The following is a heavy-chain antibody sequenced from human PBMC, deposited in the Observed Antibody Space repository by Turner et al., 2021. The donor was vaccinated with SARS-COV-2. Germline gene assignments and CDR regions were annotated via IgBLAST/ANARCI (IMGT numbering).Heavy chain of an antibody. Sequence: QVPLQQSGPGLVKPSDTLSLNCTFSGDSINSYYWSWIRRSPGKGLAWIGYIFYSGSTNYNPSLISRVTISVDPSKNQLSLHLTSVTAADTAIYFCARGAYASGTFYRFDAWGQGTLVTVSS. D-gene: IGHD3-10*01. CDR1: GDSINSYY. CDR3: ARGAYASGTFYRFDA. CDR2: IFYSGST. J-gene: IGHJ5*02. V-gene: IGHV4-59*07.